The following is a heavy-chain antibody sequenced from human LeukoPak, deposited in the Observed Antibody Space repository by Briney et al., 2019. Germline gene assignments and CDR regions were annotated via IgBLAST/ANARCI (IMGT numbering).Heavy chain of an antibody. CDR3: ASRFSSHDYYYGMDV. D-gene: IGHD6-13*01. Sequence: GGSLRLSCAASGFTFSSYSMNWVRQAPGKGLEWVSYISSSSSTIYYADSVKGRFTISRDNAKNSLYLQMNSLRAEDTAVYYCASRFSSHDYYYGMDVWGQGTTVTVSS. CDR2: ISSSSSTI. CDR1: GFTFSSYS. V-gene: IGHV3-48*04. J-gene: IGHJ6*02.